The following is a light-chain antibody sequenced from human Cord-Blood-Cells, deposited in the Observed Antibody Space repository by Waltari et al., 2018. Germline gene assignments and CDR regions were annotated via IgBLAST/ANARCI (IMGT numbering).Light chain of an antibody. J-gene: IGLJ2*01. V-gene: IGLV2-14*03. CDR1: SSDVGGYNY. Sequence: QSALTQPASVSGSPGQSITISCTGTSSDVGGYNYVSWYQHHPGKAPKRRIYDYSKRPSGVSNRFSGSKSGNTASLTISGLQAEDEADYYCSSYTSSSTFVVFGGGTKLTVL. CDR3: SSYTSSSTFVV. CDR2: DYS.